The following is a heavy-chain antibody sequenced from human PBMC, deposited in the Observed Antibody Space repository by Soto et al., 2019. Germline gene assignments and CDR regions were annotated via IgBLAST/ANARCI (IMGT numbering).Heavy chain of an antibody. CDR1: GGSFSGYY. Sequence: PSETLSLTCAVYGGSFSGYYWSWIRQPPGKGLEWIGEINHSGSTSYNPSLKSRVTISVDTSKNQFSLKLSSVTAADTAVYYCARGRWTGTGYYFDYWGQGTLVTVSS. CDR3: ARGRWTGTGYYFDY. CDR2: INHSGST. D-gene: IGHD1-7*01. V-gene: IGHV4-34*01. J-gene: IGHJ4*02.